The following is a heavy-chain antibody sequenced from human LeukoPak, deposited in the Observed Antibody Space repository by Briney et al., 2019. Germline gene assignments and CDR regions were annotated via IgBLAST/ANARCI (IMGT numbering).Heavy chain of an antibody. CDR3: ARGYSSSWNEWWY. CDR2: ISYDGSNK. Sequence: PGRSLRLSCAASGFTFSSYAMHWVRQAPGKGLEWVAVISYDGSNKYYADSVKGRFTISRDNSKNTLYLQMNSLRAEDTAVYYCARGYSSSWNEWWYWGQGTLVTVSS. D-gene: IGHD6-13*01. CDR1: GFTFSSYA. V-gene: IGHV3-30*04. J-gene: IGHJ1*01.